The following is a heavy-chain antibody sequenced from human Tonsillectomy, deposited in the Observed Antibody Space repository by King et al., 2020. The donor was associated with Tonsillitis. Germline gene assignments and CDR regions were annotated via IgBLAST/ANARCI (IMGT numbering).Heavy chain of an antibody. D-gene: IGHD2-15*01. CDR3: ARGGGVHCSGGSCSPLIYVYY. V-gene: IGHV3-53*01. J-gene: IGHJ4*02. CDR2: IYSGGST. CDR1: GFTVSSNY. Sequence: VQLVESGGGLIQPGGSLRLSCAASGFTVSSNYMSWVRQAPGKGLEWVSVIYSGGSTYYADSVKGRFTISRDNSKNTLYLQMNSLRAEDTAVYYCARGGGVHCSGGSCSPLIYVYYWGQGTLVTVSS.